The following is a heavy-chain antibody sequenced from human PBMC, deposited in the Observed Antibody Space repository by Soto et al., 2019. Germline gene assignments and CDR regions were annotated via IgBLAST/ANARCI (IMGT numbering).Heavy chain of an antibody. V-gene: IGHV2-5*02. CDR1: GFSLNTRDVG. J-gene: IGHJ4*02. CDR2: VYWDDDK. D-gene: IGHD3-16*01. Sequence: QITLNESGPALVKPTQTLTLTCTFSGFSLNTRDVGVGWIRQPPGKALEWLGVVYWDDDKTYSPSLKSRLTITKDTPKNQVVLRMTKMDPVDTATYYCAHCMGGVASCWGQGNLVPVSS. CDR3: AHCMGGVASC.